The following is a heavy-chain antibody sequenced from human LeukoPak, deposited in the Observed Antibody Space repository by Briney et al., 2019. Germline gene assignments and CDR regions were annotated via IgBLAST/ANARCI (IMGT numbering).Heavy chain of an antibody. CDR2: ISGSGTIT. Sequence: GRSLRLSCAASGFTFSDYYMAWIRQAPGKGLNWVSYISGSGTITYYADSLKGRFTISSDNAKNTLFLQMDSLRAEETAVYYCVRILEGYSYYMDAWGKGTTVIVSS. CDR3: VRILEGYSYYMDA. V-gene: IGHV3-11*04. J-gene: IGHJ6*03. CDR1: GFTFSDYY.